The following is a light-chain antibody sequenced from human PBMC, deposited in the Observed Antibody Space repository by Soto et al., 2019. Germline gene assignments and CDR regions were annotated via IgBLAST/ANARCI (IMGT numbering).Light chain of an antibody. V-gene: IGKV1-5*01. Sequence: DIQMTQSPSTLSASVGDRVTITCRASQSISSWLAWYQQKPGKAPKLLIYDASSLESGVPSRFSGSGSGTEFTLTINSLQPEDFATYYCLQDFKYPRTFGQGTKVEIK. J-gene: IGKJ1*01. CDR1: QSISSW. CDR3: LQDFKYPRT. CDR2: DAS.